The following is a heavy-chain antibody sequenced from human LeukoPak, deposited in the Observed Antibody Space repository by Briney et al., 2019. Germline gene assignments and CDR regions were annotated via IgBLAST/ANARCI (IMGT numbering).Heavy chain of an antibody. V-gene: IGHV3-30*18. CDR3: AKDIVVVVAATQPDYYYGMDV. CDR1: GFTFSNYG. CDR2: ISYDGSNK. D-gene: IGHD2-15*01. J-gene: IGHJ6*02. Sequence: PGGSLRLSCAASGFTFSNYGMHWVRQAPGKGPEWVAVISYDGSNKYYADSVKGRFTISRDNSKNTLYLQMNSLRAEDTAVYYCAKDIVVVVAATQPDYYYGMDVWGQGTTVTVSS.